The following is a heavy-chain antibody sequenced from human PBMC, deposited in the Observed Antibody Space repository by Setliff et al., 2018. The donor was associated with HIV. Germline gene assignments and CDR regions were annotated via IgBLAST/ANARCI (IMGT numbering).Heavy chain of an antibody. CDR2: IYNSEYT. D-gene: IGHD2-15*01. CDR3: AKGPVSGVDL. J-gene: IGHJ5*02. CDR1: GDSSSSYY. Sequence: SETLSLTCTVSGDSSSSYYCNWIRQPPGKGLEWIGYIYNSEYTNYNPSLTSRVTISVATSKNLFSLKLTSVTAADTAVYYCAKGPVSGVDLWGQGTLVTVSS. V-gene: IGHV4-59*12.